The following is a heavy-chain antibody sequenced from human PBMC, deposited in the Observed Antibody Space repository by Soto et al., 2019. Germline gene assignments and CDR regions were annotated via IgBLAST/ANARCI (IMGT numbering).Heavy chain of an antibody. V-gene: IGHV4-59*01. D-gene: IGHD3-9*01. J-gene: IGHJ4*02. CDR3: ARSYYDILTGYYAGPFDY. Sequence: SDTLSLTCTVSGGSISSYYWSWIRQPPGKGLEWVGYIYYSGSTNYNPSLKSRVTISVDTSKNQFSLKLSSVTAADTAVYYCARSYYDILTGYYAGPFDYWGQGTLVTVSS. CDR2: IYYSGST. CDR1: GGSISSYY.